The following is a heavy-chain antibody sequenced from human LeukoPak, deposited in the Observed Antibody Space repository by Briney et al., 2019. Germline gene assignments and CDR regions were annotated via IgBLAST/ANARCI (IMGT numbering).Heavy chain of an antibody. V-gene: IGHV4-59*01. J-gene: IGHJ4*02. CDR1: GGSISSYY. CDR3: AREEGIAAAGALEY. Sequence: SETLSLTCTVSGGSISSYYWSWVRQPPGKGLEWLGFIYHSGNTNYNPSLASRVTLSLDTSKTQLSLRLTAVTAADTAVYYCAREEGIAAAGALEYWGQGILVTVSS. CDR2: IYHSGNT. D-gene: IGHD6-13*01.